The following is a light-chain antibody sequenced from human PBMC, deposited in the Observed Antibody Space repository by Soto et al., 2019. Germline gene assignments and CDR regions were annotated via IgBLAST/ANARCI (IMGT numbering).Light chain of an antibody. Sequence: DIQMTQSPSTLTASVGDRVTITCRASQSMSSWLAWYQHKPGKAPKLLIYKASTLEGGVPSRFSGSGSGTEFTLTISSLQPDDFATYYCQQYNTYSRTFGQGTKVEIK. CDR3: QQYNTYSRT. CDR2: KAS. J-gene: IGKJ2*02. V-gene: IGKV1-5*03. CDR1: QSMSSW.